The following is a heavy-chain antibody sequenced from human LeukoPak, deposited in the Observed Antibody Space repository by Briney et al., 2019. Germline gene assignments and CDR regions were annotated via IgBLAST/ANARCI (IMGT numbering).Heavy chain of an antibody. CDR3: ASFQYYYDSSGYWFQH. CDR1: GGSISSYY. Sequence: PSETLSLTCTVSGGSISSYYWSWIRQPAGKGLEWIGRIYTSGSTNYNPSLKSRVTISVDTSKNQFSLKLSSVTAADTAVYYCASFQYYYDSSGYWFQHWGQGTLVTVSS. V-gene: IGHV4-4*07. J-gene: IGHJ1*01. CDR2: IYTSGST. D-gene: IGHD3-22*01.